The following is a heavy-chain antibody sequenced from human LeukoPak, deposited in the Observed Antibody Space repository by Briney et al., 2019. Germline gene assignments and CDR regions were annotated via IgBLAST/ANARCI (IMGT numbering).Heavy chain of an antibody. V-gene: IGHV5-10-1*01. Sequence: GESLRISCKGSGYSLTSYWISWVRQMPGKGLVWMGRIDPSDSYTNYSPSFQGHVTISADKSISTAYLQWSSLKASDTAMYYCARSFGGRNWALDYWGQGTLVTVSS. CDR1: GYSLTSYW. J-gene: IGHJ4*02. D-gene: IGHD1-26*01. CDR3: ARSFGGRNWALDY. CDR2: IDPSDSYT.